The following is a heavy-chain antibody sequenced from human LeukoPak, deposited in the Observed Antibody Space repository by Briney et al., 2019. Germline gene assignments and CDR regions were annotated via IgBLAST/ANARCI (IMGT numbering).Heavy chain of an antibody. J-gene: IGHJ3*02. V-gene: IGHV3-66*02. Sequence: GGSLRLSCAASGFTVSRNYMSWVRQAPGKGLEWVSIIYSGDSTYYADSVKGRFTISRDNSKNTLYLQMSSLRAEDTAVYYCARKSPGGFGVVGNAFDIWGQGTMVTVSS. D-gene: IGHD3-3*01. CDR2: IYSGDST. CDR3: ARKSPGGFGVVGNAFDI. CDR1: GFTVSRNY.